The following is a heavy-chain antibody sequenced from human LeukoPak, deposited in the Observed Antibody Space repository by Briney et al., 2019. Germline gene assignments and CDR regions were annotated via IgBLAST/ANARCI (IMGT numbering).Heavy chain of an antibody. V-gene: IGHV4-4*07. J-gene: IGHJ2*01. D-gene: IGHD3-22*01. CDR3: ARAEVVVVPERYFDL. CDR2: IYSSGST. Sequence: SETLSLTCTVSGGSISSYYWSWLRQPAGKGLEWVGRIYSSGSTNYNPSLKSRVTMSVDTSKNQFSLKLSSVPAADTAVYYCARAEVVVVPERYFDLWGRGTLVTVSS. CDR1: GGSISSYY.